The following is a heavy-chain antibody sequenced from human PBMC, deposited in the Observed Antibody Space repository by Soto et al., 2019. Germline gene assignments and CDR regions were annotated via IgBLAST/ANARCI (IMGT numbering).Heavy chain of an antibody. CDR2: IKSKTDGGTT. CDR3: TTENPNYGSGSPDAFDI. CDR1: GFTFSNAW. Sequence: GGSLRLSCAASGFTFSNAWMSWVRQAPGKGLEWVGRIKSKTDGGTTDYAAPVKGRFTISRDDSKNTLYLQMNSLKTEDTAVYYCTTENPNYGSGSPDAFDIWGQGTMVTVSS. V-gene: IGHV3-15*01. D-gene: IGHD3-10*01. J-gene: IGHJ3*02.